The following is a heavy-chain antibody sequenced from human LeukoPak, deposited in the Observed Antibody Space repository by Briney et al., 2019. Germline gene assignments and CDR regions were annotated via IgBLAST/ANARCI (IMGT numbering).Heavy chain of an antibody. V-gene: IGHV3-21*01. Sequence: GGSLRLSCAASGFTFSSYSMNWVRQAPGKGLEWVSSISSSSSSYIYYADSVKGRFTISRDNAKNSLYLQMNSLRAEDTAVYYCARADYGDFTFDYWGQGTLVTVSS. D-gene: IGHD4-17*01. J-gene: IGHJ4*02. CDR3: ARADYGDFTFDY. CDR2: ISSSSSSYI. CDR1: GFTFSSYS.